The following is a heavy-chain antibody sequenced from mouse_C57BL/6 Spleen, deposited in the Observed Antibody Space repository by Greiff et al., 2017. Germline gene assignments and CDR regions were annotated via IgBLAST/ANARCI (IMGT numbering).Heavy chain of an antibody. CDR3: ARKAEFSPNWYFDV. Sequence: QVQLKQPGAELVKPGASVKMSCKASGYTFTSYWITWVKQRPGQGLEWIGDIYPGSGSTNYNEKFKSKATLTVDTSSSTAYMQLSSLTSEDSAVYYCARKAEFSPNWYFDVWGTGTTVTVSS. J-gene: IGHJ1*03. V-gene: IGHV1-55*01. D-gene: IGHD6-2*01. CDR2: IYPGSGST. CDR1: GYTFTSYW.